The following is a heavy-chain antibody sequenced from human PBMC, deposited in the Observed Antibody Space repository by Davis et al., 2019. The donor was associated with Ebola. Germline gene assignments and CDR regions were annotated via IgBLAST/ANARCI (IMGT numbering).Heavy chain of an antibody. D-gene: IGHD2-15*01. CDR1: GYTFTSYY. J-gene: IGHJ6*04. CDR3: ASDETRPYCSGGSCYYGMDV. Sequence: ASVKVSCKASGYTFTSYYMHWVRQAPGQGLEWMGIINPSGGSTSYAQKFQGRVTMTRDTSTSTVYMELSSLRSEDTAVYYCASDETRPYCSGGSCYYGMDVWGKGTTVTVSS. CDR2: INPSGGST. V-gene: IGHV1-46*01.